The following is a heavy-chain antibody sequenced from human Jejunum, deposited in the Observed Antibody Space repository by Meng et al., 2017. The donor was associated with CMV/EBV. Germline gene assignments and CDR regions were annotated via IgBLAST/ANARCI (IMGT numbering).Heavy chain of an antibody. CDR1: GFSVNSNV. J-gene: IGHJ6*02. Sequence: GFSVNSNVMTWVRQAHGKGLEWVAVSYSAGMTYYADSVKGRFTISRDNSKNTMYLQMNGLRLEDTAMYYCATEVAVRNYFSYGMDVWGQGTAVTVSS. CDR2: SYSAGMT. CDR3: ATEVAVRNYFSYGMDV. D-gene: IGHD3-10*01. V-gene: IGHV3-66*02.